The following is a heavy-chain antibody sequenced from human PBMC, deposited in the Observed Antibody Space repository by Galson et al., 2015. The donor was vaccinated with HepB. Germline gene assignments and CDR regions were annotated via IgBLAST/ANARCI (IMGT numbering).Heavy chain of an antibody. CDR3: AKGGYYGSGSYLGWFDP. CDR2: ISGSGGST. Sequence: SLRLSCAASGFTFSSYAMSWVRQAPGKGLEWVSAISGSGGSTYYADSVKGRFTISRDNSKNTLYLQMNSLRAEDTAVYYCAKGGYYGSGSYLGWFDPWGQGTLVTVSS. V-gene: IGHV3-23*01. D-gene: IGHD3-10*01. CDR1: GFTFSSYA. J-gene: IGHJ5*02.